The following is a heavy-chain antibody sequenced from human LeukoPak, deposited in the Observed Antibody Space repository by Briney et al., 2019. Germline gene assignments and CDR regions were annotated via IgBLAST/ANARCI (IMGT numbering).Heavy chain of an antibody. Sequence: GESLQISCKGSGYSFTSYWIGWVRQMPGKGLEWMGIIYPGDSDTRYSPSFQGQVTISADKSISTAYLQWSSLKASDTPMYYWARPDSTKGVLIAYWGQGTLATVPS. V-gene: IGHV5-51*01. CDR3: ARPDSTKGVLIAY. CDR1: GYSFTSYW. CDR2: IYPGDSDT. J-gene: IGHJ4*02. D-gene: IGHD2-8*01.